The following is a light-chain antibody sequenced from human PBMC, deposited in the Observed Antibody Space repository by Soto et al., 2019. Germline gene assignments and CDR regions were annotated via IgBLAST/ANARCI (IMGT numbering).Light chain of an antibody. CDR2: WAS. V-gene: IGKV4-1*01. CDR1: QRVLFSSNNKNY. Sequence: DIVMTQSPDSLAVSLGETATINCKSSQRVLFSSNNKNYLAWFQQKTGQPPTLLIYWASSRESGVPDRFSGSGSGTDFTLTISSLQAEDVAVYYCQEYYSVPLTFGGGTKVEIK. J-gene: IGKJ4*01. CDR3: QEYYSVPLT.